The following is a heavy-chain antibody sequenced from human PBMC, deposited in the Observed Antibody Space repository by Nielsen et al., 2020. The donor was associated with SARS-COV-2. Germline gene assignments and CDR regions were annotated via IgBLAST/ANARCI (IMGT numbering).Heavy chain of an antibody. J-gene: IGHJ4*02. Sequence: SETLSLTCAVYGGSFSGYYWSWIRQPPGKGLEWIGEINHSGRINYNPSLKSRVTISVDTSKNQFSLKLSSVTAADTAVYYCARGRGRITMIVVITHFDYRGQGTLVTVSS. CDR3: ARGRGRITMIVVITHFDY. CDR2: INHSGRI. D-gene: IGHD3-22*01. CDR1: GGSFSGYY. V-gene: IGHV4-34*01.